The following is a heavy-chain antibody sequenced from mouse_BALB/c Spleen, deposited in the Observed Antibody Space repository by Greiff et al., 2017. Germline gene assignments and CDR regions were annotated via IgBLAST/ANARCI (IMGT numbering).Heavy chain of an antibody. CDR2: SRNKANDYTT. J-gene: IGHJ2*01. V-gene: IGHV7-1*02. Sequence: EVMLVESGGGLVQPGGSLRLSCATSGFTFSDFYMEWVRQPPGKRLEWIAASRNKANDYTTEYSASVKGRFIVSRDTSQSILYLQMNALRAEDTAIYYCARDGVYYGSSPDYFDYWGQGTTLTVSS. CDR1: GFTFSDFY. CDR3: ARDGVYYGSSPDYFDY. D-gene: IGHD1-1*01.